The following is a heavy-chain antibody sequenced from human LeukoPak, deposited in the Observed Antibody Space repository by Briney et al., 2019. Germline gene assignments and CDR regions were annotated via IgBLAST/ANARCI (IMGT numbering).Heavy chain of an antibody. D-gene: IGHD3-10*01. J-gene: IGHJ5*02. CDR2: IKSDGSST. CDR3: ARKYCFGSGSYYP. Sequence: PGGSLRLSCAASGFTFSTYWMHWVRQAPGKGLAWVSRIKSDGSSTSYADSAKGRFIISRDNAKNTLYLQMNSRRAEETAVDYCARKYCFGSGSYYPLGQGTLGIISS. V-gene: IGHV3-74*01. CDR1: GFTFSTYW.